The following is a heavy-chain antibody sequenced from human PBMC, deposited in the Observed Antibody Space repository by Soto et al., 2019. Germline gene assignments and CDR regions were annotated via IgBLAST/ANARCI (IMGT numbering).Heavy chain of an antibody. CDR3: ASGDWIDPDFDY. CDR2: IKQDGSLK. D-gene: IGHD1-1*01. J-gene: IGHJ4*02. Sequence: EVPLVESGGGLVQPGGSLRLSCVGSGFTFSNYWMSWVRQPPGKGLEWVANIKQDGSLKQYVDSVKGRFTISRDNAKSALYLQMHSLGVADTAVYYCASGDWIDPDFDYWGQGILVTISS. CDR1: GFTFSNYW. V-gene: IGHV3-7*02.